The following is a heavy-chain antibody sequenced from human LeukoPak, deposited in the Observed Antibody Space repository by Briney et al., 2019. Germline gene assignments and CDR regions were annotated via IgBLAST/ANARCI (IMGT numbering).Heavy chain of an antibody. CDR2: ISGSGGST. V-gene: IGHV3-23*01. CDR1: GFTFSSYA. CDR3: AKTVNIVVVPAENWFAP. D-gene: IGHD2-2*01. Sequence: GGSLRLSCAASGFTFSSYAMSWVRQAPGKGLEWVSAISGSGGSTYYADSVKGRFTISRDNSKNTLYLQMNSLRAEDTAVYYCAKTVNIVVVPAENWFAPWGQGTLVTVSS. J-gene: IGHJ5*02.